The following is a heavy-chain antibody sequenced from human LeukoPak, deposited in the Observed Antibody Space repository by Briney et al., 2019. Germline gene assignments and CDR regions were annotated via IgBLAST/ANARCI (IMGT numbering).Heavy chain of an antibody. Sequence: SETLSLTCTVSGGSISSGDYYWSWIRQPRGKGLEWIGYIYYSGSTYYNPSLKSRVTISVDTSKTQFSLKLSFVTAADTAVYYCARKLRFLEWLPYARWFDPWGQGTLVTVSS. J-gene: IGHJ5*02. CDR1: GGSISSGDYY. V-gene: IGHV4-30-4*08. CDR3: ARKLRFLEWLPYARWFDP. D-gene: IGHD3-3*01. CDR2: IYYSGST.